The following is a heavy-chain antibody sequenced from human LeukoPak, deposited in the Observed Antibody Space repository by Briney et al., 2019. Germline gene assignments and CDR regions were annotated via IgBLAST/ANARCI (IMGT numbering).Heavy chain of an antibody. Sequence: SETLSLTCAVYGGSFSGYYWSWIRQPPGKGLEWIGYIYYSGSTNYNPSLKSRVTISVDTSKNQFSLKLSSVTAADTAVYYCARDHALGIRGDYFDYWGQGTLVTVSS. D-gene: IGHD7-27*01. V-gene: IGHV4-59*01. J-gene: IGHJ4*02. CDR1: GGSFSGYY. CDR2: IYYSGST. CDR3: ARDHALGIRGDYFDY.